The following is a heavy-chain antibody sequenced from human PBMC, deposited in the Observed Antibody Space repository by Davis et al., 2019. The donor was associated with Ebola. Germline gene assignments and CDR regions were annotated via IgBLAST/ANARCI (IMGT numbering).Heavy chain of an antibody. V-gene: IGHV1-8*01. Sequence: ASVKVSCKASGYTFTSYDINWVRQATGQGLEWMGWMNPNSGNTGYAQKFQGRVTMTRNTSISTAYMELSSLRSEDTAVYYCAYGGNSLFAFDIWGQGTMVTVSS. J-gene: IGHJ3*02. CDR3: AYGGNSLFAFDI. CDR2: MNPNSGNT. CDR1: GYTFTSYD. D-gene: IGHD4-23*01.